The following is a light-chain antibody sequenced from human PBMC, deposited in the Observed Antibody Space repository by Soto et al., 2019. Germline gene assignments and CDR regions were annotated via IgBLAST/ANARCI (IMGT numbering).Light chain of an antibody. Sequence: EIVLSQSTATLSLSPGERATLSCMASQSVSSRLAWYQHKPGQAPRLLISGASSRATGIPDRFSGSGSGTDFTLTISRLEPGDFALYYCQQYGGSPITFGQGTRLEIK. J-gene: IGKJ5*01. CDR2: GAS. CDR3: QQYGGSPIT. CDR1: QSVSSR. V-gene: IGKV3-20*01.